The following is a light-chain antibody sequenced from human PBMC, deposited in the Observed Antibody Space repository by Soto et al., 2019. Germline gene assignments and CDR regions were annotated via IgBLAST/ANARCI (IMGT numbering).Light chain of an antibody. CDR3: ASYTRTTTLV. V-gene: IGLV2-14*03. CDR2: DVN. J-gene: IGLJ2*01. CDR1: ISDIGGYNF. Sequence: QSALTQPASVSGSPGQSITISCTGTISDIGGYNFISWYQQHPGKAPKLVIYDVNNRPSGISYRFSGSKSGNTASLTISGLQAEDEADYYCASYTRTTTLVFGGGTQLTVL.